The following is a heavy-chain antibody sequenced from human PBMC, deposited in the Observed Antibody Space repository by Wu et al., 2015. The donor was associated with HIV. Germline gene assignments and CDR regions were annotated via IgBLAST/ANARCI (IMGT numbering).Heavy chain of an antibody. CDR2: ISAYNGNT. V-gene: IGHV1-18*01. D-gene: IGHD2-21*01. Sequence: QVQLVQSGAEVKKPGASVKVSCKASGYTFTSYGISWVRQAPGQGLEWMGWISAYNGNTNYAQKLQGRVTMTTDTSTSTAYMELRSLRSDDTAVYYCARDQENIVVASYFDYVGPGEXWVTVSX. J-gene: IGHJ4*02. CDR3: ARDQENIVVASYFDY. CDR1: GYTFTSYG.